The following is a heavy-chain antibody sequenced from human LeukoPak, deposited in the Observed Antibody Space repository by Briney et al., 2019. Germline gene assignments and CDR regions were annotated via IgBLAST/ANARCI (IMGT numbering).Heavy chain of an antibody. D-gene: IGHD6-19*01. Sequence: ASVKVSCKASGYTFTSYDINWVRQATGQGLEWMGWMNPNSGNTGYAQKFQGRVTMTRNASISTAYMELSSLRSEDTAVYYCARFPEDIAVAVSLSAFDIWGQGTMVTVSS. V-gene: IGHV1-8*01. CDR1: GYTFTSYD. CDR3: ARFPEDIAVAVSLSAFDI. CDR2: MNPNSGNT. J-gene: IGHJ3*02.